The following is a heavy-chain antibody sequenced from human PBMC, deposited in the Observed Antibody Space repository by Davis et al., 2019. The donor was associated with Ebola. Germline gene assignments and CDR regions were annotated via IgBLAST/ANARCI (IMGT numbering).Heavy chain of an antibody. CDR3: ARRILGDSRGAADS. CDR2: IGANDEGI. D-gene: IGHD4-17*01. V-gene: IGHV3-48*02. J-gene: IGHJ6*02. Sequence: PGGSLRLSCAASGFTFNIYGMYWFRQAPGKGLQWVSYIGANDEGISYMDSVKGRFTVSRDNAKDSLWLHMDSLRDEDTAVYYCARRILGDSRGAADSWGQGTTVTVSS. CDR1: GFTFNIYG.